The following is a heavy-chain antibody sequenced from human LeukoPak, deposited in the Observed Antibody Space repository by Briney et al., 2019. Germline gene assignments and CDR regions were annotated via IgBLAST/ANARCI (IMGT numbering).Heavy chain of an antibody. CDR1: GGSISSYY. J-gene: IGHJ4*02. CDR2: INHSGST. CDR3: ARGIRGESSWFDY. Sequence: SETLSLTCTVSGGSISSYYWSWIRQPPGKGLEWIGEINHSGSTNYNPSLKSRVTISVDTSKNQFSLKLSSVTAADTAVYYCARGIRGESSWFDYWGQGTLVTVSS. V-gene: IGHV4-34*01. D-gene: IGHD3-16*01.